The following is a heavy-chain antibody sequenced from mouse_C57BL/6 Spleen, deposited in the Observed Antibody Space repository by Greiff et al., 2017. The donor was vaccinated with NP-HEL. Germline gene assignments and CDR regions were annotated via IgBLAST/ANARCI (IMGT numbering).Heavy chain of an antibody. CDR1: GYTFTDYE. CDR2: IDPETGGT. J-gene: IGHJ2*01. CDR3: TRFCYGSSFYFDY. Sequence: QVQLQQSGAELVRPGASVTLSCKASGYTFTDYEMHWVKQTPVHGLEWIGAIDPETGGTAYNQKFKGKAILTADKSSSTAYMELRSLTSEDSAVYYCTRFCYGSSFYFDYWGQGTTLTVSS. V-gene: IGHV1-15*01. D-gene: IGHD1-1*01.